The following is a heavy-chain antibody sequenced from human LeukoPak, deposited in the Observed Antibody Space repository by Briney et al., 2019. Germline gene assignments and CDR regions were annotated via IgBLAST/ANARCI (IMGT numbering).Heavy chain of an antibody. D-gene: IGHD1-26*01. CDR3: ARLSRSSYGKYYFDS. J-gene: IGHJ4*02. V-gene: IGHV3-21*01. Sequence: GGSLRLSCAASGFTFSSYAMEWVRQAPGKGLEWLSSLTGGSDYVYYADSVKARFTISRDNAKSSLYLQMNSLRAEDTAVYYCARLSRSSYGKYYFDSWGQGTLVTVSS. CDR2: LTGGSDYV. CDR1: GFTFSSYA.